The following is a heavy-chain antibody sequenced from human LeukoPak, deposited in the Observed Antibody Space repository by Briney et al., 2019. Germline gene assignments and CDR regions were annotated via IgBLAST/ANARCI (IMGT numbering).Heavy chain of an antibody. CDR1: GFSFSSYA. CDR2: ISYDGSNK. J-gene: IGHJ3*02. V-gene: IGHV3-30*18. D-gene: IGHD3-10*01. Sequence: PGGSLRLSCAASGFSFSSYAMHWVRQAPGKGLEWVAVISYDGSNKYYADSVKGRFTISRDNSKNTLYLQMNSLRAEDTAVYYCAKGLWVVRGVIGDAFDIWGQGTMVTVSS. CDR3: AKGLWVVRGVIGDAFDI.